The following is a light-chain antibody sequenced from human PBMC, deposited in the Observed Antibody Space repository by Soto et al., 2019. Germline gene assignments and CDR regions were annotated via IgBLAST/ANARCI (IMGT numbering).Light chain of an antibody. V-gene: IGLV2-18*02. CDR1: SSDVGSYNR. J-gene: IGLJ1*01. CDR2: EVS. CDR3: NSYTGSSTYV. Sequence: QSALTQPPSVSGSPGQSVDISCTGTSSDVGSYNRVSWYQQPPGAAPKLMIYEVSNRPSGVPDRFSGSKSGNTASLTISGLQAEDEADYYCNSYTGSSTYVFGTGTKLTVL.